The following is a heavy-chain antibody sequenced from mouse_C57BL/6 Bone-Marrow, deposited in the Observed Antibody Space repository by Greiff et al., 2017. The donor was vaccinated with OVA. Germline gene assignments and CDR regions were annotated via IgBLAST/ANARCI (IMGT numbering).Heavy chain of an antibody. Sequence: EVKLVESGGGLVQPGGSLKLSCAASGFTFSDYYMYWVRQTPEKRLEWVAYISNGGGSTYYPDTVKGRFTISRDNAKNTLYLQMSRLKSEDTAMYYCARHERRGYAMDYWGQGTSVTVSS. V-gene: IGHV5-12*01. CDR2: ISNGGGST. CDR3: ARHERRGYAMDY. J-gene: IGHJ4*01. CDR1: GFTFSDYY.